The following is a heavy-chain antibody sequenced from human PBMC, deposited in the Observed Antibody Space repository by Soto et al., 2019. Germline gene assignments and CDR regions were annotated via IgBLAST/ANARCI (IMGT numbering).Heavy chain of an antibody. J-gene: IGHJ6*03. CDR1: GITFSNYA. D-gene: IGHD4-4*01. V-gene: IGHV3-23*01. CDR2: VGGGGGTT. CDR3: AIDGPVTHWYYYMDV. Sequence: EVQLLESGGGLIQPGGSLRLSCAASGITFSNYAMTWVRQAPGKGLEWISTVGGGGGTTFYADSVKGRFAISRDNRKNSLFLHMSSLRGEDTATFYCAIDGPVTHWYYYMDVWGQGTTATVSS.